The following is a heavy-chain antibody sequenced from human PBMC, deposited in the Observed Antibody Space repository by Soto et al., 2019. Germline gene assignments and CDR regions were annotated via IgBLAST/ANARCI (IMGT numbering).Heavy chain of an antibody. CDR3: AKGGFECSGSSCSFD. CDR1: GFTFSSYG. CDR2: ISNDGSRK. J-gene: IGHJ4*02. Sequence: QVHLVESGGGVVQPGRSLRLSCAASGFTFSSYGMHWVRQAPGKGLEWVAVISNDGSRKFYADSVKGRFTISRDNSKNTLHVEMNGLRPEDTALYFCAKGGFECSGSSCSFDWGQGTLVTVSS. V-gene: IGHV3-30*18. D-gene: IGHD2-15*01.